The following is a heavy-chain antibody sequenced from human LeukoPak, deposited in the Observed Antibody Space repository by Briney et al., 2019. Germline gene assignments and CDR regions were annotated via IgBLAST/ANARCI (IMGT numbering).Heavy chain of an antibody. CDR2: IYYSGGT. J-gene: IGHJ4*02. D-gene: IGHD3-3*01. V-gene: IGHV4-59*01. CDR1: GGSISSYF. Sequence: PSETLSLTCTVSGGSISSYFWSWLRQPPGKGLEWIGYIYYSGGTNYNPSLKSRVTISVDTSKNQFSLKLNSVTAADTAVYYCAARSGDHWGQGTLVTVSS. CDR3: AARSGDH.